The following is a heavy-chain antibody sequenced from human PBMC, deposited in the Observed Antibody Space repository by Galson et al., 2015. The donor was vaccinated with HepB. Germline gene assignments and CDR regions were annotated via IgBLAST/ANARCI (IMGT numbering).Heavy chain of an antibody. D-gene: IGHD2-2*01. CDR3: ARLVVPAAIPYYYGMDV. Sequence: SVKVSCKASGGTFSSYAISWVRQAPGQGLEWMGGIIPIFGTANYAQKFQGRVTITADESTSTAYMELSSLRSEDTAVYYCARLVVPAAIPYYYGMDVWGQGTTVTVSS. J-gene: IGHJ6*02. V-gene: IGHV1-69*13. CDR2: IIPIFGTA. CDR1: GGTFSSYA.